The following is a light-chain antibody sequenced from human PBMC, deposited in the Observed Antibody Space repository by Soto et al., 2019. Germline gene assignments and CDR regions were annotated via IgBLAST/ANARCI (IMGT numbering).Light chain of an antibody. CDR1: ESVSTN. CDR2: SAS. CDR3: QQNDIGST. V-gene: IGKV3-15*01. J-gene: IGKJ4*01. Sequence: EIVMTQSPATLSVSPGERATFTCRASESVSTNLAWYQQKPGQAPRLLIYSASIRTTGIPVRFSGSGSGTEFTLTSSSLQSENFAVFFCQQNDIGSTFGGGTKVEIK.